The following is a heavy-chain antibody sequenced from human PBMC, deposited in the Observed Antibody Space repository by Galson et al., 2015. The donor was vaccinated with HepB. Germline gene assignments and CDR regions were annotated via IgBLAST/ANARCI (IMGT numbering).Heavy chain of an antibody. D-gene: IGHD3-3*01. CDR3: ARVPGGFDFRSGYYPYGMDV. J-gene: IGHJ6*02. Sequence: ETLSLTCTVSGVSISSNYWSWIRQPPGKGLEWIGYIYYSGSTNYNPSLNSRVTISLDTSKNQFSLKLSSVTAADTAVYYCARVPGGFDFRSGYYPYGMDVWGQGTTVTVSS. CDR2: IYYSGST. V-gene: IGHV4-59*01. CDR1: GVSISSNY.